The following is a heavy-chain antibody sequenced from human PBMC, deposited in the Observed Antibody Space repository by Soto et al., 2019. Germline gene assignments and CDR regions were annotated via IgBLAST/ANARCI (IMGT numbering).Heavy chain of an antibody. CDR1: GDSISSDESY. J-gene: IGHJ4*02. Sequence: PSETLSLTCSVSGDSISSDESYRGWIRQPPGKGLEWIGNVYYGGSPNCTPSRESRITISVEISKNRFSLSLGAVTAADTAVYYCARQRGTSLGPDNRGPGSLVTISS. D-gene: IGHD2-15*01. V-gene: IGHV4-39*01. CDR2: VYYGGSP. CDR3: ARQRGTSLGPDN.